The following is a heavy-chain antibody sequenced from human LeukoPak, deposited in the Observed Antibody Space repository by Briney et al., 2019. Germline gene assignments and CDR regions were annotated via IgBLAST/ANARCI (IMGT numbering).Heavy chain of an antibody. CDR3: ARGVAGATTSPMVFDY. D-gene: IGHD1-26*01. CDR2: ISGSGSTI. J-gene: IGHJ4*02. V-gene: IGHV3-11*01. Sequence: GGSLRLSCAASGFTFSDYYMSWIRQAPGKGLEWVSYISGSGSTIYYADSVKGRFTIPRDNAKNSLYLQMNSLRAEDTAVYYCARGVAGATTSPMVFDYWGQGTLVTVSS. CDR1: GFTFSDYY.